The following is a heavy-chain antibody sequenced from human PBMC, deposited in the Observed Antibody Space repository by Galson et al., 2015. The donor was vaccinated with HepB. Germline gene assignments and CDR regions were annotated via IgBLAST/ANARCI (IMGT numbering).Heavy chain of an antibody. V-gene: IGHV3-48*04. CDR3: AGGPYCGGDCYRF. Sequence: SLRLSCAASGFTFSSYSMNWVRQAPGKGLEWVSYISSSSSTIYYADSVKGRFTISRDNAKNSLYLQMNSLRAEDTAVYYCAGGPYCGGDCYRFWGQGTLVTVSS. CDR1: GFTFSSYS. J-gene: IGHJ4*02. D-gene: IGHD2-21*02. CDR2: ISSSSSTI.